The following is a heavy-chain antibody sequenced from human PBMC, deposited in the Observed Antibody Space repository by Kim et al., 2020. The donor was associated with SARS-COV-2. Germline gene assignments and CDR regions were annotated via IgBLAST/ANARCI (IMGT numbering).Heavy chain of an antibody. V-gene: IGHV4-39*02. CDR3: ARELNYDILTGYFGSLDY. D-gene: IGHD3-9*01. Sequence: KSRVTISVDTSKNQFSLKLSSVTAADTAVYYCARELNYDILTGYFGSLDYWGQGTLVTVSS. J-gene: IGHJ4*02.